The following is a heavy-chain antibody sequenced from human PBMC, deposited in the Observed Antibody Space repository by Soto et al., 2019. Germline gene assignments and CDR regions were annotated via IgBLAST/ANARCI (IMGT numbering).Heavy chain of an antibody. CDR1: GGSISSGDYY. Sequence: LSLTCTVSGGSISSGDYYWSWIRQPPGKGLEWIGYIYYSGSTYYNPSLKSRVTISVDTSKDQFSLKLSSVTAADTAVYYCARVPGYYDSSGYYLNWLEPWGQGTMVTVSS. J-gene: IGHJ5*02. CDR2: IYYSGST. D-gene: IGHD3-22*01. V-gene: IGHV4-30-4*01. CDR3: ARVPGYYDSSGYYLNWLEP.